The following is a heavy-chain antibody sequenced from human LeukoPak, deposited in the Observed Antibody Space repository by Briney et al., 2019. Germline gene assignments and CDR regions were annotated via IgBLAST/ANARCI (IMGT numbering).Heavy chain of an antibody. D-gene: IGHD6-19*01. Sequence: GGSLRLSCAASGFTFSSYSMNWVRQAPGKGLEWVSSISSSSSYIYYADSVKGRFTISRDNAKNSLYLQMNSLRAEDTAVYYCARVGYSSGWYAGGTQYFQHWGQGTLVTVSS. CDR2: ISSSSSYI. CDR1: GFTFSSYS. J-gene: IGHJ1*01. V-gene: IGHV3-21*01. CDR3: ARVGYSSGWYAGGTQYFQH.